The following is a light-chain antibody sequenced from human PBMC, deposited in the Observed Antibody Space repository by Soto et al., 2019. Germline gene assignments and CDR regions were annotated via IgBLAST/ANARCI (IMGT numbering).Light chain of an antibody. CDR1: QSVSSY. CDR3: LHYYNYPQT. J-gene: IGKJ1*01. Sequence: EIVLTQSPATLSLSPGERATLSCRASQSVSSYLAWYQQKPGQAPRLLIYDASNRATGIPARFSGSGSGTDFTLTISSLEPDDFATYYCLHYYNYPQTFGQGTTVEV. CDR2: DAS. V-gene: IGKV3-11*01.